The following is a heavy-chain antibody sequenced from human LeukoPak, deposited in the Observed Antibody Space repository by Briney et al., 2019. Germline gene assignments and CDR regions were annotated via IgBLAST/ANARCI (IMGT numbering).Heavy chain of an antibody. V-gene: IGHV1-46*01. CDR3: ARDGRGVDTAMVNVDFDY. D-gene: IGHD5-18*01. J-gene: IGHJ4*02. CDR2: INPSGGST. CDR1: GYTFTSYY. Sequence: ASVKVSCKASGYTFTSYYMHWVRQAPGQGLEWMGIINPSGGSTSYAQKFQGRVTMTRDTSTGTVYMELSSLRSEDTAVYYCARDGRGVDTAMVNVDFDYWGQGTLVTVSS.